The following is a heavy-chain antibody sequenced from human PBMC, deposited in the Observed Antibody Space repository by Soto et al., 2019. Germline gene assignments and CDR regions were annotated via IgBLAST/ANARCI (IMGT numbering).Heavy chain of an antibody. J-gene: IGHJ4*02. CDR1: GGSISSGGYY. CDR3: AGDRRSYFDY. V-gene: IGHV4-31*03. CDR2: IYYSGST. D-gene: IGHD2-21*01. Sequence: SETLSLTCTVSGGSISSGGYYWSWIRQHPGKGLEWIGYIYYSGSTYYNPSLKSRVTISVDTSKNQFSLKLSSVTAADTAVYYCAGDRRSYFDYWGQGTLVTVSS.